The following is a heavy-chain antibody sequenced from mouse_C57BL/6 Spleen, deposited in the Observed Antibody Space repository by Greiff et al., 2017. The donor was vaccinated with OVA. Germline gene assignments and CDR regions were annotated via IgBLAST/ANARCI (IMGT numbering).Heavy chain of an antibody. Sequence: VKLMESGPELVKPGASVKISCKASGYTFTDYYINWVKQRPGQGLEWIGWIFPGSGSTYYNEKFKGKATLTVDKSSSTAYMLLSSLTSEDSAVYFCARSGAAQATWGNYFDYWGQGTTLTVSS. J-gene: IGHJ2*01. CDR1: GYTFTDYY. CDR3: ARSGAAQATWGNYFDY. D-gene: IGHD3-2*02. V-gene: IGHV1-75*01. CDR2: IFPGSGST.